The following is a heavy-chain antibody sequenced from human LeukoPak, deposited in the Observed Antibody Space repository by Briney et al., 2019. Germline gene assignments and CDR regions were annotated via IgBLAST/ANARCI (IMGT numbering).Heavy chain of an antibody. CDR3: ARSYSSSSSVAGY. J-gene: IGHJ4*02. V-gene: IGHV1-3*01. CDR2: INAGNGNT. CDR1: GYTFTSYA. D-gene: IGHD6-6*01. Sequence: ASVKVSCKASGYTFTSYAMHWVRQAPGQRLEWMGWINAGNGNTKYSQKFQGRVTITGDTSASTAYMELSSLRSEDTAVYYCARSYSSSSSVAGYWGQGTLVTVSS.